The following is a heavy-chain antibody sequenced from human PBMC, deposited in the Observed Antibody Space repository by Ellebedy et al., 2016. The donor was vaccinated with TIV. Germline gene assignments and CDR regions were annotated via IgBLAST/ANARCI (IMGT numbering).Heavy chain of an antibody. CDR2: ISWKSENT. CDR1: GFIFDDFG. D-gene: IGHD3-10*01. CDR3: VKDGRGFGELSPDYFDA. J-gene: IGHJ4*02. Sequence: GGSLRLSXVVSGFIFDDFGMHWVRQAPGKGLEWVSGISWKSENTDYADSVRGRFTISRDNAQDSLYLEMNSLRDDDTALYYCVKDGRGFGELSPDYFDAWGQGILVTVSS. V-gene: IGHV3-9*01.